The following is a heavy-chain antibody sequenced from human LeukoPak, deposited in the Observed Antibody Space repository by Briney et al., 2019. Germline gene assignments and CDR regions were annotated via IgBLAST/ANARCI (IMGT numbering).Heavy chain of an antibody. Sequence: KSSETLSLTCTVSGGSISSSSYYWGWIRQPPGKGLEWIGSTYYSGSTYYNPSLKSRVTISVDTSKNQFSLKLSSVTAADTAVYYCARDPRTFIAVAGLDYWGQGTLVTVSS. CDR1: GGSISSSSYY. D-gene: IGHD6-19*01. CDR3: ARDPRTFIAVAGLDY. CDR2: TYYSGST. J-gene: IGHJ4*02. V-gene: IGHV4-39*07.